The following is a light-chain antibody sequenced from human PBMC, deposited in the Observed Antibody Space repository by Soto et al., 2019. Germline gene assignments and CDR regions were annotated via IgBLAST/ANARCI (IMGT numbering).Light chain of an antibody. J-gene: IGLJ2*01. V-gene: IGLV2-11*01. CDR2: DVS. CDR1: TSDIGDYHY. CDR3: CSYAGSNTWI. Sequence: QSALAQPRSVSGSPGQSVTISCSGTTSDIGDYHYVSWYQLYPGKPPKLIIYDVSKRPSGVPDRFSGSKSANTASLTISGLQAEDEADYSCCSYAGSNTWIFGGGTKLTVL.